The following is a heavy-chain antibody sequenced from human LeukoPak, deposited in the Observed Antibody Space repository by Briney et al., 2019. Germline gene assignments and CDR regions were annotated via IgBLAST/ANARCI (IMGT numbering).Heavy chain of an antibody. Sequence: SVKVSCKASGGTFSSYAISWVRQAPGQGLEWMGGIIPIFGTANYAQKFQGRVTITADKSTSTAYMELSSLRSEDTAVYYCAREPSTYYYGSGSRPGENWFAPWGQGTLVTVSS. CDR2: IIPIFGTA. V-gene: IGHV1-69*06. CDR1: GGTFSSYA. D-gene: IGHD3-10*01. J-gene: IGHJ5*02. CDR3: AREPSTYYYGSGSRPGENWFAP.